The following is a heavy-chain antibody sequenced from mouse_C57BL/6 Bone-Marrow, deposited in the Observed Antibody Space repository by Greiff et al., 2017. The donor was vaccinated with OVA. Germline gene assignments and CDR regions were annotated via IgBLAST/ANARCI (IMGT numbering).Heavy chain of an antibody. V-gene: IGHV5-4*03. Sequence: EVTLVESGGGLVKPGGSLKLSCAASGFTFSSYAMSWVRQTPEKRLEWVATISDGGSYTYYPDNVEGRFTISRDNAKNNLYLQMSHLKSEDTAMYYCARGYDYGFDYWGQGTTLTVSS. D-gene: IGHD2-4*01. CDR3: ARGYDYGFDY. CDR1: GFTFSSYA. CDR2: ISDGGSYT. J-gene: IGHJ2*01.